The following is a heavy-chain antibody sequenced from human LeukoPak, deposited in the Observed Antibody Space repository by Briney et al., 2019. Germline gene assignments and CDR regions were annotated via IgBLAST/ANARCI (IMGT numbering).Heavy chain of an antibody. CDR2: VSCDGSNI. CDR1: GFTFSTYA. V-gene: IGHV3-30*04. Sequence: AGGALRLSCAPSGFTFSTYAMHWGRQAPGKGLEWGSVVSCDGSNIYYGDSVKGRFTISRANSKTTLYLQMHSLRPEDPPVYSCARDLATAYYYMDVWGKGTTVTVSS. CDR3: ARDLATAYYYMDV. J-gene: IGHJ6*03. D-gene: IGHD5-18*01.